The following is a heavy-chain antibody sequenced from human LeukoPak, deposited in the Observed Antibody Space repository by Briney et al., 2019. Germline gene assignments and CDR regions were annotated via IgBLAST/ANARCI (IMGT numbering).Heavy chain of an antibody. D-gene: IGHD1-26*01. CDR1: GGTFSSYA. CDR3: ARYDWELSIDY. V-gene: IGHV1-2*02. Sequence: ASVKVSCKASGGTFSSYAISWVRQAPGQGLEWMGWINPNSGGTNYAQKFQGRVTMTRDTSISTAYMELSRLRSDDTAVYYCARYDWELSIDYWGQGTLVTVSS. CDR2: INPNSGGT. J-gene: IGHJ4*02.